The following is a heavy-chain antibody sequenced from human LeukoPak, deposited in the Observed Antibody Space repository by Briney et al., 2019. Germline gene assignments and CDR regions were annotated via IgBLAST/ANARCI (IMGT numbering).Heavy chain of an antibody. CDR3: ARIGTHVGQTDY. Sequence: GGSLRLSCAASGFIFSNHEMYWVRQAPGKGLEWLSYISSSGHMIYYADSVKGRFTVSRDNAKNSLYLQMNPLRDEDTALYYRARIGTHVGQTDYWGQGTLVIVSS. CDR2: ISSSGHMI. V-gene: IGHV3-48*03. CDR1: GFIFSNHE. J-gene: IGHJ4*02. D-gene: IGHD1-26*01.